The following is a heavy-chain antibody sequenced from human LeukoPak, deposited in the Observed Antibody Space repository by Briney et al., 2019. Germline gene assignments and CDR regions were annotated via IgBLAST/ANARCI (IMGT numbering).Heavy chain of an antibody. CDR3: ARGIDDSSGYFPH. J-gene: IGHJ4*02. V-gene: IGHV4-59*01. CDR1: GVSISSYY. Sequence: SETLSLTCTDSGVSISSYYWSWIRQPPGMGLEWVGYIHYSGSTNYNPSLKSRVTISVDTSKNQFSLKLSSVTAADTAVYYWARGIDDSSGYFPHWGQGTLFTVSS. CDR2: IHYSGST. D-gene: IGHD3-22*01.